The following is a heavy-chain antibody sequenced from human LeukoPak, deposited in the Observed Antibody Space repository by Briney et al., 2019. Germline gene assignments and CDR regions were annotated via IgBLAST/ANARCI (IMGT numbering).Heavy chain of an antibody. J-gene: IGHJ4*02. Sequence: GASVKVSCKASGYTFTGYYMHWVRQAPGQGLEWMGWINPNSWGTNYAQKFQGRVTMTRDTSISTAYMELRRLRSDDTAVYYCARAMSIAARLQTIFDYWGQGTLVTVSS. CDR3: ARAMSIAARLQTIFDY. V-gene: IGHV1-2*02. CDR1: GYTFTGYY. D-gene: IGHD6-6*01. CDR2: INPNSWGT.